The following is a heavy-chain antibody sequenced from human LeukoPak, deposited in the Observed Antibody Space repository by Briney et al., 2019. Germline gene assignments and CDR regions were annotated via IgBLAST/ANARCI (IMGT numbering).Heavy chain of an antibody. V-gene: IGHV4-38-2*02. D-gene: IGHD6-13*01. CDR1: GYSISSGYF. Sequence: SETLSLTCTVSGYSISSGYFWGWIRQPPGQGLEWIGTIYHSGSTYYNASLESRVTISVDTSKNQFSLKLSSVTAADTAVYYCARAYSSSWYFNWFDPWGQGTLVTVSS. J-gene: IGHJ5*02. CDR2: IYHSGST. CDR3: ARAYSSSWYFNWFDP.